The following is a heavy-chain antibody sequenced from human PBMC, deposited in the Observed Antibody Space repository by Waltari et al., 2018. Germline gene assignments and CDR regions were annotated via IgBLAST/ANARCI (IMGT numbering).Heavy chain of an antibody. V-gene: IGHV1-2*06. Sequence: QVQLVQSGAEVKKPGASVKVSCKASGYTFTGYYMHWVRPAPGQGLEWMGRINPNSGGTNYAQKFQGRVTMTRDTSISTAYMELSRLRSDDTAVYYCARAGIAVAGTDDAFDIWGQGTMVTVSS. CDR3: ARAGIAVAGTDDAFDI. CDR1: GYTFTGYY. D-gene: IGHD6-19*01. J-gene: IGHJ3*02. CDR2: INPNSGGT.